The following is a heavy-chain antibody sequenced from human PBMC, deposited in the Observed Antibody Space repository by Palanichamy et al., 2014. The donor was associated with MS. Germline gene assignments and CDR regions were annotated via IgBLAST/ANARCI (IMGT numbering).Heavy chain of an antibody. D-gene: IGHD3/OR15-3a*01. Sequence: QLLESGGGLVQPGGSLRLSCAASGFIFSSYSMNWVRQAPGKGLEWVSYISSSSGTIYYADSVKGRFTISRDNAKNSLYLQMNSLRDEDTAVFYCARTRTFDYWGQGILVSVSS. J-gene: IGHJ4*02. V-gene: IGHV3-48*02. CDR2: ISSSSGTI. CDR1: GFIFSSYS. CDR3: ARTRTFDY.